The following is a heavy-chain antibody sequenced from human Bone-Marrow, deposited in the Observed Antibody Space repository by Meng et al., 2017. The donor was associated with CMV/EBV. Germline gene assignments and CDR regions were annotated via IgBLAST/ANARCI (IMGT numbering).Heavy chain of an antibody. CDR2: IYPGDSDI. D-gene: IGHD3-3*01. J-gene: IGHJ4*02. CDR3: ARLYYDFWSGYGCFDY. CDR1: GYSFTSYW. Sequence: KVSCKGSGYSFTSYWIGWVRQMPGKGLEWMGIIYPGDSDIKYRPSFQGQVTISADKSINAAYLQWSSLKASDTAVYYCARLYYDFWSGYGCFDYWGQGTLVTVSS. V-gene: IGHV5-51*01.